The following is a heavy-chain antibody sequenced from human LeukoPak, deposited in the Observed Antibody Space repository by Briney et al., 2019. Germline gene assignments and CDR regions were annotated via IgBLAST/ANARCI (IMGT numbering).Heavy chain of an antibody. D-gene: IGHD3-10*01. CDR3: AKDRSRGSGSYSSDY. V-gene: IGHV3-23*01. CDR2: ISGSGGSA. Sequence: GGSLRLSCAASGFTFSDYYMSWIRQAPGKGLEWVSAISGSGGSAYYADSVKGRFTISRDNSKNTLYLQMDSLRAEDTAVYYCAKDRSRGSGSYSSDYWGQGTLVTVSS. CDR1: GFTFSDYY. J-gene: IGHJ4*02.